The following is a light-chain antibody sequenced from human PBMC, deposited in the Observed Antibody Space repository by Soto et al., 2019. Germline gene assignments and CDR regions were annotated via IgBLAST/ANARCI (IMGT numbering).Light chain of an antibody. CDR1: SSDVGGYNY. V-gene: IGLV2-8*01. J-gene: IGLJ1*01. CDR3: SSYAGSSNV. CDR2: EVN. Sequence: QSVLTQPPSASGSPGQPVAISCTRSSSDVGGYNYVPWYQQHPGKAPKLMIYEVNKRPSGVPDRFSGSKSGNTGSLTVSGLQAEDEADYYCSSYAGSSNVFGTGTKAPS.